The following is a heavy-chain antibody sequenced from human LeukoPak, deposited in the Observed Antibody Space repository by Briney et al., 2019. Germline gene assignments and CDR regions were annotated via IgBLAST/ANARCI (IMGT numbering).Heavy chain of an antibody. Sequence: GGSLILSCAASGFTFSSFWMSWVRQAPGKGLEWVAHIKQDGSEKYYVDSVKGRFTMSRDNVKNSLYLQMNSLRAEDTAVYYCAREVDTAMGIDAFDIWGQGTMVTVSS. V-gene: IGHV3-7*01. CDR3: AREVDTAMGIDAFDI. D-gene: IGHD5-18*01. CDR2: IKQDGSEK. J-gene: IGHJ3*02. CDR1: GFTFSSFW.